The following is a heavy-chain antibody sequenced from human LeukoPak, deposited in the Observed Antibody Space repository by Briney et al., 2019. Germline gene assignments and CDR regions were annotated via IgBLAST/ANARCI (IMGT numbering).Heavy chain of an antibody. CDR1: GFTFSDYY. V-gene: IGHV3-30*18. J-gene: IGHJ5*02. Sequence: GGSLRLSCAASGFTFSDYYMSWIRQAPGKGLEWVAVISYDGSNKYYADSVKGRFTISRDNSKNTLYLQMNSLRAEDTAVYYCAKDRNWLRVEWFDPWGQGTLVTVSS. CDR3: AKDRNWLRVEWFDP. CDR2: ISYDGSNK. D-gene: IGHD3-9*01.